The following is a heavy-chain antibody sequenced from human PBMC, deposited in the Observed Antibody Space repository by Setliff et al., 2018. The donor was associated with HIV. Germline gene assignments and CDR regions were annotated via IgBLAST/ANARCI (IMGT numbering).Heavy chain of an antibody. V-gene: IGHV3-11*04. CDR2: ISRDGNTI. CDR1: GLTFSDYY. CDR3: ARARGSVGYYGSGTMYHMDV. J-gene: IGHJ6*03. D-gene: IGHD3-10*01. Sequence: PGGSLRLSCAASGLTFSDYYMSWLRQAPGKGLEWVSYISRDGNTIYYADSVKGRFTISRDNAKNSLYLQLNSLRAEDTAVYYCARARGSVGYYGSGTMYHMDVWGKGTTVTVSS.